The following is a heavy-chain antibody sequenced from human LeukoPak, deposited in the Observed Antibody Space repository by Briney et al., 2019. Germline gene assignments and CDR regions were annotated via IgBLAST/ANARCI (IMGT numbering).Heavy chain of an antibody. CDR1: GFTVSSNY. J-gene: IGHJ3*02. V-gene: IGHV3-66*01. CDR3: ASRPLDSGNDAFDI. CDR2: IYSGGST. D-gene: IGHD1-26*01. Sequence: PGGSLRLSCAASGFTVSSNYMSWVRQAPGKGLEWVSVIYSGGSTYYADSVKGRFTISRDNSKNTLYLQMNSLRVEDTAVYYCASRPLDSGNDAFDIWGQGTMVTVSS.